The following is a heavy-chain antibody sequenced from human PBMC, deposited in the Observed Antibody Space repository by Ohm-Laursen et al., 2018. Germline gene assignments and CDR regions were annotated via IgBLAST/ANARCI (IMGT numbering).Heavy chain of an antibody. J-gene: IGHJ4*02. CDR2: IYSSGST. CDR3: ARSFDTYYFDL. Sequence: SDTLSLTCSVSGGSINSYYWSWIRQPAGKGLEWIGRIYSSGSTNYNPSLKSRVTMSVDTSKSQFSLKVSSVTAADTAVYYCARSFDTYYFDLWGQGTLVTVSS. V-gene: IGHV4-4*07. CDR1: GGSINSYY.